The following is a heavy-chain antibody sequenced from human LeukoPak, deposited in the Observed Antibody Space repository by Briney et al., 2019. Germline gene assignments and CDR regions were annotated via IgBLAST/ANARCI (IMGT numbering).Heavy chain of an antibody. CDR2: IKQDGSEK. V-gene: IGHV3-7*03. Sequence: GGSLRLSCAASGFTLSPYWMTWVRQAPGKGLEWVANIKQDGSEKYYVDSVKGRFTISRDNAKNSLYLQMNSLRVEDTAVYYCARDQWGPDVWGKGTTVTVSS. CDR3: ARDQWGPDV. J-gene: IGHJ6*04. CDR1: GFTLSPYW. D-gene: IGHD2-8*01.